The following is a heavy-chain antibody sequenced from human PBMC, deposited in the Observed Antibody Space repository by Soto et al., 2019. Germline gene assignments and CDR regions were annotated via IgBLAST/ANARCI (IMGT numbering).Heavy chain of an antibody. CDR3: AKLEHITGTDNDAFDI. CDR1: GFTFDDYA. J-gene: IGHJ3*02. Sequence: LRLSCAASGFTFDDYAMHWVRQAPGKGLEWVSGISWNSGSIGYADSVKGRFTISRDNAKNSLYLQMNSLRAEDTALYYCAKLEHITGTDNDAFDIWGQGTMVTVSS. CDR2: ISWNSGSI. V-gene: IGHV3-9*01. D-gene: IGHD1-7*01.